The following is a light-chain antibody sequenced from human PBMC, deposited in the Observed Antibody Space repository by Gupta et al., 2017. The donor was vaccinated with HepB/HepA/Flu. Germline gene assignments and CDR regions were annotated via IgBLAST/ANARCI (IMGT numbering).Light chain of an antibody. CDR3: SSYTSSSTLGV. CDR2: DVS. Sequence: QSALTQPASVSGSPGQSITISCPATSSDVGGYNYVSWYQQHPGKAPKLMIYDVSNRPSGVSNRFSGSKSGNTASLTISGLQAEDEADYYCSSYTSSSTLGVFGGGTKLTVL. V-gene: IGLV2-14*01. CDR1: SSDVGGYNY. J-gene: IGLJ2*01.